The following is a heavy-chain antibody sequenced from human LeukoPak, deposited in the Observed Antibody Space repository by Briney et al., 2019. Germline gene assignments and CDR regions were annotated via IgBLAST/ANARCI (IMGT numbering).Heavy chain of an antibody. Sequence: GGSLRLSCAASGFTFSNYAMNWVRQAPGKGLEWVSAISGSGGSTYYADPVKGRFTISRDNSKNTLYLQMNSLRAEDTAVYYCAKDVGSSIVVVPAAKLRAFDYWGQGTLVTVSS. D-gene: IGHD2-2*01. CDR3: AKDVGSSIVVVPAAKLRAFDY. CDR1: GFTFSNYA. V-gene: IGHV3-23*01. CDR2: ISGSGGST. J-gene: IGHJ4*02.